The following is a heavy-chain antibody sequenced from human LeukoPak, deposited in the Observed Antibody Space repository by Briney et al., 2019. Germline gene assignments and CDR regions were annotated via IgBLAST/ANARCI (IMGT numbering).Heavy chain of an antibody. J-gene: IGHJ2*01. Sequence: GGSLRLSCSGSGFTFMNYDMGWVRQAPGKGLEWVSSIRLGGGLTHSADPVKGRFIISRDMNTLFLQMNNLRPEDTAMYYCARKITMVRGPLIKGYFDLWGRGTLVSVSS. V-gene: IGHV3-23*01. D-gene: IGHD3-10*01. CDR3: ARKITMVRGPLIKGYFDL. CDR1: GFTFMNYD. CDR2: IRLGGGLT.